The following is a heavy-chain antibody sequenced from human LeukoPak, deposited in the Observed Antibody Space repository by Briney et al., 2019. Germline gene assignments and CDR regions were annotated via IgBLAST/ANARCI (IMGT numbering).Heavy chain of an antibody. CDR1: GFTFSSYE. CDR3: ARGSDIVVVVAAISDYYFDY. J-gene: IGHJ4*02. D-gene: IGHD2-15*01. CDR2: ISSSGSTI. Sequence: GGSLRLSCAASGFTFSSYEMNWVRQAPGKGLEWVSYISSSGSTIYYADSVKGRFTISRDNAKKSLYLQMNSLRAEDTAVYYCARGSDIVVVVAAISDYYFDYWGQGTLVTVSS. V-gene: IGHV3-48*03.